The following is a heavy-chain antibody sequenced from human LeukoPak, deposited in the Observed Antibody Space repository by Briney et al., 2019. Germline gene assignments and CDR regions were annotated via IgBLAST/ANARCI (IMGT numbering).Heavy chain of an antibody. Sequence: PSETLSLTCTVSGGSISSYYWSWIRQPPGKGLEWIGYIYYSGSTNYNPSLKSRVTISVDTSKNQFSLKLSSVTAADTAVYYCAGPGGSNAFDIWGQGTMVTVSS. J-gene: IGHJ3*02. V-gene: IGHV4-59*01. D-gene: IGHD6-13*01. CDR2: IYYSGST. CDR1: GGSISSYY. CDR3: AGPGGSNAFDI.